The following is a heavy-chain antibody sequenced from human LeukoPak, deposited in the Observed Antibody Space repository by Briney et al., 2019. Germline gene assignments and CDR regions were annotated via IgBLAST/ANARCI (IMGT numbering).Heavy chain of an antibody. CDR1: GYTFTSYG. Sequence: ASVKVSCKASGYTFTSYGISWVRQAPGQGLEWMGWISAYNGNTNYAQKFQGRVTITRDTSASTAYMELSSLRSEDTAVYYCARTSSYSSSWYEGGVDFDYWGQGTLVTVSS. CDR2: ISAYNGNT. V-gene: IGHV1-18*01. D-gene: IGHD6-13*01. J-gene: IGHJ4*02. CDR3: ARTSSYSSSWYEGGVDFDY.